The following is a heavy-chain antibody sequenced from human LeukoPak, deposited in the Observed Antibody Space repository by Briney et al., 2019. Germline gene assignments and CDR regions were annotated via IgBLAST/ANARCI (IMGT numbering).Heavy chain of an antibody. J-gene: IGHJ4*02. CDR2: ISGSGGST. CDR3: AREMYYDFWSGYIY. CDR1: GFTFSSYA. V-gene: IGHV3-23*01. Sequence: GGSLRLSCAASGFTFSSYAMSWVRQAPGKGLEWVSAISGSGGSTYYADSVKGRFTISRDNAKNSLYLQMNSLRAEDTAVYYCAREMYYDFWSGYIYWGQGTLVTVSS. D-gene: IGHD3-3*01.